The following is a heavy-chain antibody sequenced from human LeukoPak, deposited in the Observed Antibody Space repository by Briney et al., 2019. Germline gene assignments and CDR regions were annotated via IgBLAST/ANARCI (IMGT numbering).Heavy chain of an antibody. J-gene: IGHJ6*02. CDR2: IDSDTYGNTI. CDR3: ARGQLAADYYYGMDV. D-gene: IGHD6-6*01. V-gene: IGHV3-48*01. Sequence: PGGSLRLSCAASGFTLSSYSMNWVRQAPGKGLEWISYIDSDTYGNTIYYPHTVKGRFTISRDNAKNSLYLQMDSLRAEDTAVYYCARGQLAADYYYGMDVWGQGTTVTVSS. CDR1: GFTLSSYS.